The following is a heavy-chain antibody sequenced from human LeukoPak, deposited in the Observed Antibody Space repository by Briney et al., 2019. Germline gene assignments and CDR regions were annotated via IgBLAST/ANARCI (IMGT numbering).Heavy chain of an antibody. D-gene: IGHD5-18*01. J-gene: IGHJ4*02. V-gene: IGHV1-2*06. Sequence: ASVKVSCKASGYTFTGYYMHWVRQAPGQGLEWMGRINPNSGGTNYAQKFQGRVTVTRDTSISTAYMELSRLRSEDTAVYYCARGGYSYGGYYFDYWGQGTLVTVSS. CDR1: GYTFTGYY. CDR2: INPNSGGT. CDR3: ARGGYSYGGYYFDY.